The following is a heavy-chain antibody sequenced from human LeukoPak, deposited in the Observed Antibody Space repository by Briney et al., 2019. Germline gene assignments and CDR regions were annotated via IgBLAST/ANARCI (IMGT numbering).Heavy chain of an antibody. CDR3: ARVVGSNSFDY. CDR2: ISWNSGTI. J-gene: IGHJ4*02. V-gene: IGHV3-9*01. CDR1: GLTLDDYA. Sequence: PGRSLRLSCAASGLTLDDYAMHWVRQAPGKGLEWVSGISWNSGTIGYADSVKGRFTISRDNAKNSLYLQMNSLRAEDTALYYCARVVGSNSFDYWGQGTLVTVSS. D-gene: IGHD4-11*01.